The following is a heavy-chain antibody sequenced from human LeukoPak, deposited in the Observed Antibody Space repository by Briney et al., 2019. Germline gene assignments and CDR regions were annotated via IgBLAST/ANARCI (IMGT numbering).Heavy chain of an antibody. CDR2: IYYSGST. J-gene: IGHJ4*02. V-gene: IGHV4-39*01. D-gene: IGHD3-22*01. Sequence: PSETLSLTCTVSGGSISSSSYYWGWIRQPPGKGLEWTGSIYYSGSTYYNPSLKSRVTISVDTSKNQFSLKLSSVTAADTAVYYCARRYYDSSGPRFDYWGQGTLVTVSS. CDR1: GGSISSSSYY. CDR3: ARRYYDSSGPRFDY.